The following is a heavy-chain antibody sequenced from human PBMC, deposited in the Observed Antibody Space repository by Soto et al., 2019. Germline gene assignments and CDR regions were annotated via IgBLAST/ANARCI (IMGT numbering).Heavy chain of an antibody. V-gene: IGHV3-30-3*01. J-gene: IGHJ4*02. CDR1: GFTLSSYS. D-gene: IGHD2-8*02. Sequence: QVQLVESGGGVVQPGRSLRLSCAASGFTLSSYSMHWVRQAPGKGLDWVAAMSYDGSSKYFADSVKGRFTISRDNSKNTLSLQMNSLGAEDLAVYYCGRGRSVSTDDDFAYWGPGTLVTVSS. CDR3: GRGRSVSTDDDFAY. CDR2: MSYDGSSK.